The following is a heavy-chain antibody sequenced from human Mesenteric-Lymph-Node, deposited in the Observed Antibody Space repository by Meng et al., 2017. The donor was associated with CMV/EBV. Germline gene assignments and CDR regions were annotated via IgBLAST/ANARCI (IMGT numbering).Heavy chain of an antibody. V-gene: IGHV1-69*06. J-gene: IGHJ4*02. Sequence: KASGGTFSSYAISWVRQAPGQGLEWMGGIIPIFGTANYAQKFQGRVTITADKSTSTAYMELSSLRSEDTAVYYCAGYDILTGPGWVDYWGQGTLVTVSS. CDR1: GGTFSSYA. D-gene: IGHD3-9*01. CDR3: AGYDILTGPGWVDY. CDR2: IIPIFGTA.